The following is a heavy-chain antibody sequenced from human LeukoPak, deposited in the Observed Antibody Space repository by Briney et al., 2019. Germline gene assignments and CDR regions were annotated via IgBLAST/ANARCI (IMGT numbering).Heavy chain of an antibody. J-gene: IGHJ6*04. D-gene: IGHD3-16*01. Sequence: GESLKISCKGSGYSFTSYWIVWVRQMPGKGREGMGIIYPGDSDTRYSPSFQGQVTISADKSISTASLQWSRLKASDTAMYYCAIRGSLASDYSYGMDVWGKGTPVTVSS. V-gene: IGHV5-51*01. CDR1: GYSFTSYW. CDR2: IYPGDSDT. CDR3: AIRGSLASDYSYGMDV.